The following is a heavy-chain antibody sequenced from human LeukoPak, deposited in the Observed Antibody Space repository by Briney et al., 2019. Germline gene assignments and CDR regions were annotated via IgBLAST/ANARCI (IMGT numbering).Heavy chain of an antibody. CDR3: ARDRDGYNPGD. CDR2: ISSSSSYI. V-gene: IGHV3-21*01. CDR1: GFTFSSYG. D-gene: IGHD5-24*01. Sequence: GGSLRLSCAASGFTFSSYGMNWVRQAPGKGLEWVSSISSSSSYIYYADSVKGRFTISRDNAKNSLYLQMNSLRAEDTAVYYCARDRDGYNPGDWGQGTLVTVSS. J-gene: IGHJ4*02.